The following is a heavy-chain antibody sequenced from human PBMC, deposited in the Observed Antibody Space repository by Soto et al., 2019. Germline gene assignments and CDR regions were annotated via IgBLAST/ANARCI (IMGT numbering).Heavy chain of an antibody. V-gene: IGHV3-11*01. J-gene: IGHJ6*03. CDR3: AGDIYYGSGRPAYYYYYMDV. Sequence: GGSLRLSCAASGFTFSDYYMSWIRQAPGKGLEWVSYISSSGSTIYYADSVKGRFTISRDNAKNSLYLQMNSLRAEDTAGYYCAGDIYYGSGRPAYYYYYMDVWGKGTTVTVSS. CDR2: ISSSGSTI. CDR1: GFTFSDYY. D-gene: IGHD3-10*01.